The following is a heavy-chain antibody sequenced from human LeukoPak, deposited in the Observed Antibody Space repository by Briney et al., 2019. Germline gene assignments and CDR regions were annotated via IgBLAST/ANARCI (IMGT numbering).Heavy chain of an antibody. CDR2: ISGGGDTT. D-gene: IGHD3-16*01. Sequence: PGGSLRLSCAASGFTFSTYSMTWVRQGPGKGLEWVSVISGGGDTTYYADSVKGRFTISRDNSKNTLYLQMNSLRAEDTAVYYCAKVLNEVTGLGAFDYWGQGTLVTVSS. V-gene: IGHV3-23*01. CDR1: GFTFSTYS. CDR3: AKVLNEVTGLGAFDY. J-gene: IGHJ4*02.